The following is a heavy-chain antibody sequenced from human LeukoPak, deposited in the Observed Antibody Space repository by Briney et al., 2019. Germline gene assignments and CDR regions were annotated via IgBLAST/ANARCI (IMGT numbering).Heavy chain of an antibody. Sequence: GGSLRLSCAASGFTFSSYWMSWVRQAPGKGLEWVADIKQDGSEKYYVDSVKGRFTISRDNAKNSLYLQMNSLRAEDTAVYYCASGPQLLLWYFQHWGQGTLVTVSS. CDR3: ASGPQLLLWYFQH. V-gene: IGHV3-7*01. J-gene: IGHJ1*01. CDR2: IKQDGSEK. CDR1: GFTFSSYW. D-gene: IGHD2-15*01.